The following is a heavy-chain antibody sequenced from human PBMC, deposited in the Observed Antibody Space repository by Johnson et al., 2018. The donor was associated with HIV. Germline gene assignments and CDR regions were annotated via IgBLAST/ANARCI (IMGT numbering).Heavy chain of an antibody. Sequence: VHLVESGGGLIQTGGSLRLYCAASGFTVSSNSMSWVRQAPGKGPEWVSVIYSGGSTYYADSVKGRFTISRDDSKNTLYLQMNSLRAEDTAVYYCARDHAFGDIWDRAFDIWGQGTMVTVSS. CDR3: ARDHAFGDIWDRAFDI. CDR1: GFTVSSNS. V-gene: IGHV3-53*01. CDR2: IYSGGST. D-gene: IGHD3-10*01. J-gene: IGHJ3*02.